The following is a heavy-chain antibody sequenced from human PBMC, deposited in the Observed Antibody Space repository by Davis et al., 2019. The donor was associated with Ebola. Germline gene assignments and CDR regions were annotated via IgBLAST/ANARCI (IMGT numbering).Heavy chain of an antibody. CDR1: GGSISSSSYY. Sequence: SETLSLTCTVSGGSISSSSYYWGWIRQPPGKGLEWIGSIYYSGSTNYNPSLKSRVTISVDTSKNQFSLKLSSVTAADTAVYYCASAPRAYYYGMDVWGQGTTVTVSS. V-gene: IGHV4-39*07. CDR2: IYYSGST. J-gene: IGHJ6*02. CDR3: ASAPRAYYYGMDV.